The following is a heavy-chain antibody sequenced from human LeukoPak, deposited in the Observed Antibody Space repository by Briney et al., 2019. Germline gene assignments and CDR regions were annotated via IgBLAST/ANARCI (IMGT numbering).Heavy chain of an antibody. CDR3: ARSDCSSTSCYRSDAFDI. CDR1: GFTFSSYA. D-gene: IGHD2-2*01. J-gene: IGHJ3*02. CDR2: ISYDGSNK. V-gene: IGHV3-30*04. Sequence: GRSLRLSCAASGFTFSSYAMHWVRQAPGKGLEWVAVISYDGSNKYYADSVKGRFTISRDNSKNTLYLQMNSLRAEDTAVYYCARSDCSSTSCYRSDAFDIWGQGTMDTVSS.